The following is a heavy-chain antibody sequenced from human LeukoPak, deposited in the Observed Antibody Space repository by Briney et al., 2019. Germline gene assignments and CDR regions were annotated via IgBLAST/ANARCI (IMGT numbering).Heavy chain of an antibody. CDR2: IRSKANSYAT. Sequence: GGSLRLSCAASGFTFSGSAMHWVRQASGKGLEWVGRIRSKANSYATAYAASVKGRFTISRDDSKNTAYLQMNSLKTEDTAVYYGTRSLRGSYFLDYWGQGTLVTVSS. CDR1: GFTFSGSA. V-gene: IGHV3-73*01. CDR3: TRSLRGSYFLDY. J-gene: IGHJ4*02. D-gene: IGHD1-26*01.